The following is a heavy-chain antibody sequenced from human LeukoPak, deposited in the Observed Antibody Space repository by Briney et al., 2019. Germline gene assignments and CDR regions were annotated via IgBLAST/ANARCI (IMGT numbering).Heavy chain of an antibody. V-gene: IGHV1-69*08. CDR3: AAGDGNYGDYINY. D-gene: IGHD4-17*01. Sequence: ASVKVSCKASGGTFSSYTITWVRQAPGQGLEWMGRVIPFLGTTNYAQKFQGRVTITADKSTSTAYMELSSLRSEDTAIYYCAAGDGNYGDYINYWGQGTLVTVSS. J-gene: IGHJ4*02. CDR2: VIPFLGTT. CDR1: GGTFSSYT.